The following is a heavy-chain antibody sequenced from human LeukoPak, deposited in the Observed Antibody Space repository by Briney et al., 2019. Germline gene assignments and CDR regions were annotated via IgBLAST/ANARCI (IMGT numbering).Heavy chain of an antibody. V-gene: IGHV3-7*01. Sequence: PGGSLRLSCAASGFTFSSYLMSWVRQAPGKGLEWVANIKQDGSEKYYVDSVKGRFTISRDNAKNSLYLQMNSLRAEDTAVYYCARWIAVAGNDAFDIWGQGTMVTVSS. D-gene: IGHD6-19*01. J-gene: IGHJ3*02. CDR3: ARWIAVAGNDAFDI. CDR1: GFTFSSYL. CDR2: IKQDGSEK.